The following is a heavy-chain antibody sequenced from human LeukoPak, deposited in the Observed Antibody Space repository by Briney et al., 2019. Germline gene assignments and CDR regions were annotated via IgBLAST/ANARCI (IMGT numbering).Heavy chain of an antibody. Sequence: PGGSLRLSCAASGITFTNAWLSWVRQAPGKGREWVGRIKKMTDGGTTDYAVPVRGRFTISRDDSENTLYLQMNSLKTEDTAVYFCTTDPRIGRFFDDWGQGTLVTVSS. D-gene: IGHD3-16*01. V-gene: IGHV3-15*01. CDR3: TTDPRIGRFFDD. CDR2: IKKMTDGGTT. J-gene: IGHJ4*02. CDR1: GITFTNAW.